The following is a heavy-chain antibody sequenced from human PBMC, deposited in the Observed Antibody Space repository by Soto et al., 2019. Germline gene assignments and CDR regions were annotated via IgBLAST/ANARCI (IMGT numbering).Heavy chain of an antibody. CDR1: GYTFIRYG. V-gene: IGHV1-18*01. Sequence: QVQLAQSANEVKKPGASVRVSCKAAGYTFIRYGIAWVRQAPGQGLERMGWISPYNDYTVYAQKFQGRVSMTADTSTRTVYMNLRGLKSDDTAVYYCARGGYYDNSWGKLSHYGLDVW. CDR3: ARGGYYDNSWGKLSHYGLDV. CDR2: ISPYNDYT. J-gene: IGHJ6*01. D-gene: IGHD3-16*01.